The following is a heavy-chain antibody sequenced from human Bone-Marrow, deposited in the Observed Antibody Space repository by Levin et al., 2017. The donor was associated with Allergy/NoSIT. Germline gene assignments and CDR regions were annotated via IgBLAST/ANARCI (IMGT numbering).Heavy chain of an antibody. J-gene: IGHJ4*02. D-gene: IGHD3-3*01. CDR2: IDWDDDK. CDR1: GFSLSTTEMC. Sequence: SGPTLVKPTETLTLTCSFSGFSLSTTEMCVGWIRQPPGKALEWLALIDWDDDKYYSTSPKTRLTISKDTSKNQVVLTMTNMDPVDTATYYCARLKSHYDFWSGYYFDYWGQGALVTVSS. V-gene: IGHV2-70*01. CDR3: ARLKSHYDFWSGYYFDY.